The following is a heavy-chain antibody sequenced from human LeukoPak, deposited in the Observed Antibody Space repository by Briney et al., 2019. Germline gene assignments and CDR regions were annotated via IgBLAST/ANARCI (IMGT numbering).Heavy chain of an antibody. CDR1: GYTFAGYY. CDR3: ARAGSYKDFYYFDY. V-gene: IGHV1-2*02. D-gene: IGHD1-26*01. Sequence: ASVTVSCTASGYTFAGYYMHWVRQAPGQGLEWMGWINPNSGGTNSAQKFQGRVTMTRDTSISTAYMELSRLRSDDTAVYYCARAGSYKDFYYFDYWGQGTLVTVSS. CDR2: INPNSGGT. J-gene: IGHJ4*02.